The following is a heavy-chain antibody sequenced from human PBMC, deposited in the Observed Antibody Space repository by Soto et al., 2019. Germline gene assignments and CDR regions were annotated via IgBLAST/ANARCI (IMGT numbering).Heavy chain of an antibody. Sequence: ASVEVSCKASGYTFANCGSIWVRQAPGQGLEWMGWINTYNGNTNHAQKLQGRVTMTTDTSTSTAYMELRSLRSDDTAVYYCARGVGSGTYYNQYNWFDPWGQGTLVTVSS. D-gene: IGHD3-10*01. CDR3: ARGVGSGTYYNQYNWFDP. CDR1: GYTFANCG. CDR2: INTYNGNT. V-gene: IGHV1-18*01. J-gene: IGHJ5*02.